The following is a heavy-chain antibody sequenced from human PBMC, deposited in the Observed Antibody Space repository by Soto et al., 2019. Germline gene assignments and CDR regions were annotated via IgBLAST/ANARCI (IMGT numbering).Heavy chain of an antibody. D-gene: IGHD2-15*01. Sequence: SVKVSCKASGFTFTSSAVQWVRQARGQRLEWIGWIVVGSGNTNYAQKFQERVTITRDMSTSTAYMELSSLRSEDTAVYYCAATYCSGGSCYPIYYGMDVWGQGTTVTVSS. V-gene: IGHV1-58*01. CDR2: IVVGSGNT. CDR1: GFTFTSSA. CDR3: AATYCSGGSCYPIYYGMDV. J-gene: IGHJ6*02.